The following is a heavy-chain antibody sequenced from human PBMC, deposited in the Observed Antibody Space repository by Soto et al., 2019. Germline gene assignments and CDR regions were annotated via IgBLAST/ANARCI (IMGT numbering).Heavy chain of an antibody. V-gene: IGHV3-23*01. CDR1: GFTFSSYA. J-gene: IGHJ3*02. CDR3: ATPPIQIGSYYGAFDI. CDR2: ISGSGGST. D-gene: IGHD1-26*01. Sequence: EVQLLESGGGLVQPGGSLRLSCAASGFTFSSYAMSWVRQAPGKGLEWVSAISGSGGSTYYADSVKGRFTISRDNSKNTLYLQMNSLRAEDTAVYYCATPPIQIGSYYGAFDIWGQGTMVTVSS.